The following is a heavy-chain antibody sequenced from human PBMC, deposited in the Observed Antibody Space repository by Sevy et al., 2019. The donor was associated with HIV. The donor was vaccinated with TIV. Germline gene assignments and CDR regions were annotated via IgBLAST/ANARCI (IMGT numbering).Heavy chain of an antibody. D-gene: IGHD6-19*01. CDR1: GYTFTGYY. CDR3: ARVSGWHLRYGLDV. Sequence: ASVKVSCKASGYTFTGYYMHWVRQAPGQGLEWMGWMNTNTGNTGFAQKFQGRVTMTRNSSISTAYMELSNLRSEDTAVYYCARVSGWHLRYGLDVWGQGTTVTVSS. CDR2: MNTNTGNT. J-gene: IGHJ6*02. V-gene: IGHV1-8*02.